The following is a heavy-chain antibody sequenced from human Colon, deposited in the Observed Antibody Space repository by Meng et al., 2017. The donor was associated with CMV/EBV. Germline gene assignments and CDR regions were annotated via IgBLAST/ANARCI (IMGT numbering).Heavy chain of an antibody. D-gene: IGHD5-24*01. CDR3: ARMALHWYFDL. CDR1: GDSISGRSYY. Sequence: QRQAPGPGLVKPSEPLSLTCTVSGDSISGRSYYWGWIRQPPGKGLEWIASIYYTGNDYHNPSLKSRVTISIDTSNNQFSLRLTSVTAADTAVYYCARMALHWYFDLWGRGTLVTVSS. J-gene: IGHJ2*01. CDR2: IYYTGND. V-gene: IGHV4-39*07.